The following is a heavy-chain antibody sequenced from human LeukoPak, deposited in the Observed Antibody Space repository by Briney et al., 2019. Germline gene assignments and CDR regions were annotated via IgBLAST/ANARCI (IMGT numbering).Heavy chain of an antibody. D-gene: IGHD2-8*01. V-gene: IGHV3-48*03. Sequence: GGSLRHSCAASGFTFSSYEMNWVRQAPGKGLEWVSYISSSGSTIYYADSVKGRFTISRDNAKNSLYLQMNSLRAEDTAVYYCARCYDTNGVWGGLSDIWGQGTMVTVSS. J-gene: IGHJ3*02. CDR2: ISSSGSTI. CDR3: ARCYDTNGVWGGLSDI. CDR1: GFTFSSYE.